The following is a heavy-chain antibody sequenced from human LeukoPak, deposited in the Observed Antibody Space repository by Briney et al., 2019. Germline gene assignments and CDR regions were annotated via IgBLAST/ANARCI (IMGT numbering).Heavy chain of an antibody. CDR3: AKDRYYDSSGIFDY. J-gene: IGHJ4*02. V-gene: IGHV3-48*01. CDR1: GFTFSSYN. CDR2: ISSNSASI. Sequence: GGSLRLSCAASGFTFSSYNMNWVRQAPGKGLEWVSYISSNSASIFYADSMKGRFTVSRDNSKNTLYLQLNSLGAEDTAVYYCAKDRYYDSSGIFDYWGQGTLVTVSS. D-gene: IGHD3-22*01.